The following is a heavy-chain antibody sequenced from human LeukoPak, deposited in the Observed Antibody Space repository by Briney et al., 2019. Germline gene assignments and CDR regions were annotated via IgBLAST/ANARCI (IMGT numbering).Heavy chain of an antibody. CDR1: GASISSGGYY. D-gene: IGHD2-21*02. CDR2: IYYSGST. CDR3: VRSPGRKVAVAAILLES. V-gene: IGHV4-31*03. Sequence: ASETLSLTCTVSGASISSGGYYWTWIRQHPAKGLEWIGYIYYSGSTHYNPSLESRVSILVDTSKNQFSLELNSVTAADTAVYYCVRSPGRKVAVAAILLESWGQGALVTVSP. J-gene: IGHJ4*02.